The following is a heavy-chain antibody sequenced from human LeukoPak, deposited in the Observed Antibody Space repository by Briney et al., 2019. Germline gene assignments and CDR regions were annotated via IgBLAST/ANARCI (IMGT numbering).Heavy chain of an antibody. D-gene: IGHD4-23*01. J-gene: IGHJ4*02. V-gene: IGHV4-59*01. Sequence: SETLSLTCTVSGGSISSYYWSWIRQPPGKGLEWIGYIYYSGSTNYNPSLKSRVTISVDTSKNQFSLKLSSVTTADTAVYYCARVQAYGGKGYFDYWGQGTLVTVSS. CDR2: IYYSGST. CDR3: ARVQAYGGKGYFDY. CDR1: GGSISSYY.